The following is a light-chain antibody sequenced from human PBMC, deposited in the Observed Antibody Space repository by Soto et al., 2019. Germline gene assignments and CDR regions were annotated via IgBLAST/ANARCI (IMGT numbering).Light chain of an antibody. J-gene: IGKJ1*01. V-gene: IGKV3-15*01. Sequence: IVMTQSPATLSVSPGERATLSCRASQSVSSNLAWYQQKPGQAPRLLIYGASTRATGIPARFSGSGSGTEFTLTISSLQPDDFATYYCQQYNGYSTWTFGQGTKVDNK. CDR3: QQYNGYSTWT. CDR2: GAS. CDR1: QSVSSN.